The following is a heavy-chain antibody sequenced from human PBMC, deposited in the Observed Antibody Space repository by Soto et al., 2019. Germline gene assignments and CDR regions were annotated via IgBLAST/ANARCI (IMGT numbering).Heavy chain of an antibody. Sequence: EVQLVESGGDLVQPGGSLRLSCAASGFTFSIYAMQWVRQAPGKGLEYISFLSSNGGSTFYANSVKGRFTISRDNSKNTLYLQMDSLRPEDMGVYFCARGIPVAGLDFWGQGTLVTVSS. D-gene: IGHD6-19*01. V-gene: IGHV3-64*01. CDR2: LSSNGGST. CDR1: GFTFSIYA. CDR3: ARGIPVAGLDF. J-gene: IGHJ4*02.